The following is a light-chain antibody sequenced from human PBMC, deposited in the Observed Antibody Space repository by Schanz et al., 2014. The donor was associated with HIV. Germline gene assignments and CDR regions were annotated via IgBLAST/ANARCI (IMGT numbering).Light chain of an antibody. CDR2: DAS. CDR3: QQSYSTPLT. CDR1: QSVDSSS. Sequence: EIVLTQFPGTLSLSPGESATLSCRTSQSVDSSSLAWYQQKPGQGPRLLIYDASNRATGIPARFSGSGSGTDFTLTISSLEPEDFATYYCQQSYSTPLTFGGGTKVEIK. V-gene: IGKV3-11*01. J-gene: IGKJ4*01.